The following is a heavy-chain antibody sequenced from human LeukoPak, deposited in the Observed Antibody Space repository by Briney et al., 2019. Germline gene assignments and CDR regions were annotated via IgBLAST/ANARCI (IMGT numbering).Heavy chain of an antibody. CDR1: GYIFTTYY. CDR2: INPRGGST. V-gene: IGHV1-46*01. CDR3: AREGRAWLVYVY. Sequence: ASVKVSCKASGYIFTTYYMHWLRQAPGQGPEWMGIINPRGGSTDYAQKFQGRVTMTRDKSTSTVYMELSSLRSEDTAVYYCAREGRAWLVYVYWGQGTLVTVSS. J-gene: IGHJ4*02. D-gene: IGHD6-19*01.